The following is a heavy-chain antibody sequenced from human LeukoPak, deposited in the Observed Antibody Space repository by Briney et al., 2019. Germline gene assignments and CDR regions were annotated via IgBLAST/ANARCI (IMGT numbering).Heavy chain of an antibody. Sequence: GASVKVSCKASGYTFTSYGISWVRQAPGQGLEWMGWISAYNGNTNYAQKFQGRVTMTTDTSTSTAYMELRSLRSDDTAVYYCARDYTAMASPEAFDIWGQGTMVTVSS. CDR2: ISAYNGNT. J-gene: IGHJ3*02. CDR1: GYTFTSYG. V-gene: IGHV1-18*01. D-gene: IGHD5-18*01. CDR3: ARDYTAMASPEAFDI.